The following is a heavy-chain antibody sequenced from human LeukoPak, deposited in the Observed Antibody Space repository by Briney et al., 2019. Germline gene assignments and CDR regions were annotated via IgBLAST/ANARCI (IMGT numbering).Heavy chain of an antibody. V-gene: IGHV4-30-4*01. CDR3: ASRLNDFWSGYSSPFDY. Sequence: SETLSLTCTVSGGSVSSGDYYWSWIRQPPGKGLEWIGYIYYSGSTYYNPSLKSRVTIFVDTSKNQFSLKLSSVTAADTAVYYCASRLNDFWSGYSSPFDYWGQGTLVTVSS. CDR2: IYYSGST. CDR1: GGSVSSGDYY. D-gene: IGHD3-3*01. J-gene: IGHJ4*02.